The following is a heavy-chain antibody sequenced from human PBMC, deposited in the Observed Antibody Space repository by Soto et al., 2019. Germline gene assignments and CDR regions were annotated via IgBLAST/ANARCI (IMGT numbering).Heavy chain of an antibody. CDR2: INAGNGNT. CDR1: GYTFTSYA. J-gene: IGHJ4*01. Sequence: ASVKVSCKASGYTFTSYAMHWVRQAPGQRLEWMGWINAGNGNTKYSQKFQGRVTITRDTSASTAYMELSSLRSDDTAVYYCTTHKMYVSLVAAIVDLDNWGHGTRVTVSS. V-gene: IGHV1-3*01. CDR3: TTHKMYVSLVAAIVDLDN. D-gene: IGHD2-8*01.